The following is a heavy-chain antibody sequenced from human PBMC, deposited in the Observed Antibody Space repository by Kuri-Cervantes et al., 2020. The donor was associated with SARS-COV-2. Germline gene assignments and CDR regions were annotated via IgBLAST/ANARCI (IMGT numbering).Heavy chain of an antibody. Sequence: ASVKVSCKVSGYTLTDLSMHWVRQAPGKGLEWMGIINPSGGSTSYAQKFQGRVTMTRNTSISTAYMELSSLRSEDTAVYYCARGPSNIVVVPAAIPENYYYYYMDVWGKGTTVTVSS. J-gene: IGHJ6*03. CDR2: INPSGGST. CDR1: GYTLTDLS. V-gene: IGHV1-46*01. D-gene: IGHD2-2*02. CDR3: ARGPSNIVVVPAAIPENYYYYYMDV.